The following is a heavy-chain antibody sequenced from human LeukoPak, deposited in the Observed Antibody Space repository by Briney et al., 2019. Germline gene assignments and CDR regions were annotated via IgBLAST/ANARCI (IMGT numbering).Heavy chain of an antibody. D-gene: IGHD3-22*01. CDR3: ASPISGYYDSSGYYQPFDY. J-gene: IGHJ4*02. CDR2: ISGSSGST. CDR1: GFTFSSYA. V-gene: IGHV3-23*01. Sequence: GGSLRLSCAASGFTFSSYAMSWVRQAPGKGLEWVSAISGSSGSTYYADSVKGRFTISRDNSKNALYLQMNSLRAEDTAVYYCASPISGYYDSSGYYQPFDYWGQGTLVTVSS.